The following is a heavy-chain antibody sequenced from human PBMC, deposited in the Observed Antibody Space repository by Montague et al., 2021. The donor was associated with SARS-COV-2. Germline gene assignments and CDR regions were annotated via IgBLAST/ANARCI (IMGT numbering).Heavy chain of an antibody. J-gene: IGHJ4*02. CDR3: ARGNTWEGYSYGFDY. CDR2: IYYSGST. D-gene: IGHD5-18*01. Sequence: SETLSLTCTVSGGSISSYYWSWIRQPPGKGLEWIGYIYYSGSTNYSPSLKSRVTISVDTSKNQFSLKPSSVTAADTAVYYCARGNTWEGYSYGFDYWGQGTLVTVSS. V-gene: IGHV4-59*01. CDR1: GGSISSYY.